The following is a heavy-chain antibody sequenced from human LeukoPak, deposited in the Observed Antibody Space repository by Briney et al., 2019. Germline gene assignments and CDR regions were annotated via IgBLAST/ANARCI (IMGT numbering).Heavy chain of an antibody. V-gene: IGHV4-31*03. D-gene: IGHD4-17*01. Sequence: SEALSLTCTVSGGSISSGGYYWSWIRQHPGKGLEWIGYIYYSGSTYYNPSLKSRVTISVDTSKNQFSLKLSSVTAADTAVYYCARADYESLYYFDYWGQGTLVTVSS. CDR3: ARADYESLYYFDY. J-gene: IGHJ4*02. CDR2: IYYSGST. CDR1: GGSISSGGYY.